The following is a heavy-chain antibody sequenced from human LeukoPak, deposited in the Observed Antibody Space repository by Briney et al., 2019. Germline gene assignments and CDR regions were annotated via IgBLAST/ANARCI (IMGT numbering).Heavy chain of an antibody. CDR3: ARQTYDSSGYYYYYGVDV. CDR1: GGSISSSSYY. CDR2: IYYSGST. V-gene: IGHV4-39*01. Sequence: KPSETLSLTCTVSGGSISSSSYYWGWIRQPPGKGLEWIGSIYYSGSTYYNPSLKSRVTISVDTSKNQFSLKLSSVTAADTAVYYCARQTYDSSGYYYYYGVDVWGQGTTVTVSS. D-gene: IGHD3-22*01. J-gene: IGHJ6*02.